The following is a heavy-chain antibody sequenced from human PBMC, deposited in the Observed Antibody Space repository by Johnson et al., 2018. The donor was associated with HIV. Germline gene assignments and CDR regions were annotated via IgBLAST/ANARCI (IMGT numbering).Heavy chain of an antibody. J-gene: IGHJ3*01. D-gene: IGHD5-24*01. CDR1: GFTFNSYA. Sequence: QVQLVESGGGVVQPGRSLRLSCAATGFTFNSYAMHWVRQAPGKGLEWVAVISYDGSNKYYADSVKGRFTISRDNAKNSLYLQMNSLRAEDAAVYYCARDVGDGYNRWGAIDFWGQGTMVTVSS. V-gene: IGHV3-30-3*01. CDR3: ARDVGDGYNRWGAIDF. CDR2: ISYDGSNK.